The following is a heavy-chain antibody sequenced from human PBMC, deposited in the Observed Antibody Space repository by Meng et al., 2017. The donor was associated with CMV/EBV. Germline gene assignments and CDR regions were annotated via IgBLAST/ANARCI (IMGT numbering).Heavy chain of an antibody. CDR3: ARNNAFDI. CDR1: GFIFSRYE. J-gene: IGHJ3*02. V-gene: IGHV3-48*03. CDR2: ISSSGSTT. Sequence: GESLKISCAASGFIFSRYEMNWVRQAPGKGLEWLSYISSSGSTTYYADSVKGRFTISRDDAKNSLSLQMNSLRAEDTAVYYCARNNAFDIWGQGTMVTVSS.